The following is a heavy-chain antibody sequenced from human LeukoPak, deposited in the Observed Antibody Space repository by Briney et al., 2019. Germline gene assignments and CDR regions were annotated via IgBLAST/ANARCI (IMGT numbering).Heavy chain of an antibody. CDR3: ARGPAWFGELGYGMDV. V-gene: IGHV3-33*01. J-gene: IGHJ6*02. CDR1: GFTFSSYG. Sequence: GRSLRLSCAASGFTFSSYGMHWVRQAPGKGLEWVAVIWYDGSNKYYADSVKGRFTIYRDNSKNTLYLQMNSLRAEDTAVYYCARGPAWFGELGYGMDVWGQGTTVTVS. CDR2: IWYDGSNK. D-gene: IGHD3-10*01.